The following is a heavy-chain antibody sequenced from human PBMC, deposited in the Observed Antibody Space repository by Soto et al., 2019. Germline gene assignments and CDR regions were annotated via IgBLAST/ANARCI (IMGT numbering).Heavy chain of an antibody. J-gene: IGHJ3*02. V-gene: IGHV3-15*01. CDR3: TTEGGFYYDSSGYYHDAFDI. D-gene: IGHD3-22*01. CDR2: IKSKTDGGTT. CDR1: GFTFGNAW. Sequence: PGGSLRLYCAASGFTFGNAWMSWVRQAPGKGLEWVGRIKSKTDGGTTDYAAPVKGRFTISRDDSKNTLYLQMNSLKTEDTAVYYCTTEGGFYYDSSGYYHDAFDIWGQGTMVTVSS.